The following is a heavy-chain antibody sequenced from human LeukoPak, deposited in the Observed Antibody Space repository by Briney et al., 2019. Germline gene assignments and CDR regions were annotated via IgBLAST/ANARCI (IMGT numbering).Heavy chain of an antibody. Sequence: GGSLRLSCAASGFTFSSYAMNWVRQAPGKGLEWVSSISTSGVTTYYADSVKGRFTISRDNSKNTLYLQMNSLRAEDTALYYCAKMLIYGSVQRGGYFDYWGQGTLVTVSS. J-gene: IGHJ4*02. CDR3: AKMLIYGSVQRGGYFDY. CDR1: GFTFSSYA. CDR2: ISTSGVTT. V-gene: IGHV3-23*01. D-gene: IGHD6-19*01.